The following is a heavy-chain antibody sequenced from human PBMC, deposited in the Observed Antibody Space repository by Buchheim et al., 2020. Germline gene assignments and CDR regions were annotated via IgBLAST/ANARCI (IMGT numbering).Heavy chain of an antibody. V-gene: IGHV4-31*03. J-gene: IGHJ6*02. CDR3: ARDGYNNFGEYFAMDV. CDR2: LYYTGAT. D-gene: IGHD4-11*01. Sequence: QMQLQESGPGLVKPLQTLSLTCTVSGGSINRGGYYWSWIRQHSVRGLEWNGYLYYTGATYYSTSLQSRVSISVDMSKNQFSLRVNSVTAADTAVYFCARDGYNNFGEYFAMDVWGQGT. CDR1: GGSINRGGYY.